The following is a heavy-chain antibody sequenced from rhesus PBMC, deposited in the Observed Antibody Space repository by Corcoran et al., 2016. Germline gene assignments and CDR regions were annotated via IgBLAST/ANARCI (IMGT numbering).Heavy chain of an antibody. V-gene: IGHV5-2*01. Sequence: EVQLVQSGAEVKRTGESRKISCKTYGDSITSYWISGVGRMPGKGLEWRGAIDPGDPVTRYSPSFQGQVTISADKSISTTYLQWSSLKASDSATYYCAKRAGGSYYYGAFDFWGQGLRVTVSS. J-gene: IGHJ3*01. CDR3: AKRAGGSYYYGAFDF. CDR1: GDSITSYW. CDR2: IDPGDPVT. D-gene: IGHD3-16*01.